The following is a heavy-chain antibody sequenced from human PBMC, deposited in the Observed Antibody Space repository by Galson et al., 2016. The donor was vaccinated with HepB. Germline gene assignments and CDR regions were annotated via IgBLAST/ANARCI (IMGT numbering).Heavy chain of an antibody. D-gene: IGHD6-6*01. CDR1: GGSISSYY. J-gene: IGHJ6*02. Sequence: SETLSLTCTVSGGSISSYYWSWIRQPPGKGLEWIGYIYYSGSTNYNPSLKSRVTISVDTSKNQFSLKLSSVTAADTAVYYCARCSRSSAYYYYGMDVWGQGTTVIVSS. CDR2: IYYSGST. V-gene: IGHV4-59*12. CDR3: ARCSRSSAYYYYGMDV.